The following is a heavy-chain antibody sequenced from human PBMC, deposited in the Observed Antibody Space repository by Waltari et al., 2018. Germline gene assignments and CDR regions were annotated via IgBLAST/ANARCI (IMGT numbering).Heavy chain of an antibody. Sequence: EVQLLESGGSLVQPGGSLRLSCAASGFTFRTFDMSWVRQAPGKGLEWVSVILGSDGSTCYADSVKGRFTISKDDSKNTLYLQMNSLRVQDTALYYCAKGAWLDDYGGQGALVIVSS. V-gene: IGHV3-23*01. CDR1: GFTFRTFD. CDR2: ILGSDGST. CDR3: AKGAWLDDY. D-gene: IGHD5-12*01. J-gene: IGHJ4*02.